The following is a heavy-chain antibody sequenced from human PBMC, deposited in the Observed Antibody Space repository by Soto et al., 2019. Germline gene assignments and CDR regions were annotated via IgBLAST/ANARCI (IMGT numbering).Heavy chain of an antibody. CDR1: GGSMRSYY. J-gene: IGHJ4*02. Sequence: SETLSLTCTVSGGSMRSYYRSWIRQPPEKLPEWIGYIYYTGSTNLNPSLKSRVTMSVDTSKNQFSMKLASVTAADPAMYYCARVGSSGWRLDYWGQGALVNVSS. CDR2: IYYTGST. CDR3: ARVGSSGWRLDY. D-gene: IGHD6-25*01. V-gene: IGHV4-59*01.